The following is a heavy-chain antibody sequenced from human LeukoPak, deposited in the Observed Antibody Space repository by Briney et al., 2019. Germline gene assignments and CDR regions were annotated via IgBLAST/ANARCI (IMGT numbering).Heavy chain of an antibody. CDR3: ARGPLSYYGSGSNGMDV. J-gene: IGHJ6*02. V-gene: IGHV3-66*02. Sequence: RGSLRLSCAASGFTVTSNYTSWVRQAPGKGLEWVSVIYSGGSTYYADSVKGRFTISRDNSKNTLYLQMNSLRAEDTAVYYCARGPLSYYGSGSNGMDVWGQGTTVTVSS. CDR2: IYSGGST. CDR1: GFTVTSNY. D-gene: IGHD3-10*01.